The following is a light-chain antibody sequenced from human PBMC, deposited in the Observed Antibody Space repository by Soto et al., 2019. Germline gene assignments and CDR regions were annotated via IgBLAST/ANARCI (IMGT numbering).Light chain of an antibody. J-gene: IGKJ1*01. Sequence: EIVLTQSPGTLSLSPGERASLSCRASQSISGTYLAWYQQKPGQAPKLLIHGASTRATGIPDRFSGSGSGTDSTLTISRLEPDDFAVYYCQHYDSSTRTFGQGTKVEI. V-gene: IGKV3-20*01. CDR2: GAS. CDR1: QSISGTY. CDR3: QHYDSSTRT.